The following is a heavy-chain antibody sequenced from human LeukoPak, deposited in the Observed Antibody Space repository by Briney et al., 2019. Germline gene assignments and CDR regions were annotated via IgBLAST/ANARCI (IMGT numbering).Heavy chain of an antibody. D-gene: IGHD3-3*01. Sequence: GGSLRLSCAASGFIFSSYSMNWVRQAPGKGLEWVSSISSGSSYKYYADSAKGRFTISRDNAKNSLYLQMNSLRAEDTAVYYCARDTDPPKLRFLEWLLFVWGQGTLVTVSS. CDR1: GFIFSSYS. CDR3: ARDTDPPKLRFLEWLLFV. V-gene: IGHV3-21*01. J-gene: IGHJ4*02. CDR2: ISSGSSYK.